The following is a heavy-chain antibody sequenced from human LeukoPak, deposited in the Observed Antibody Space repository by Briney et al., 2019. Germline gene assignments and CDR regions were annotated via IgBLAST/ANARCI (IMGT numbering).Heavy chain of an antibody. V-gene: IGHV3-7*03. D-gene: IGHD3-3*01. CDR3: AGGGIAAYYDFWSGLALDWFDP. J-gene: IGHJ5*02. CDR2: IKQDGSEK. CDR1: GFTFSTYW. Sequence: GGSLRLSCAASGFTFSTYWMSWVRQAPGKGLEYVANIKQDGSEKYYVDSVKGRFTISRDNAKNSLYLQMNSLRAEDTAVYYCAGGGIAAYYDFWSGLALDWFDPWGQGTLVTVSS.